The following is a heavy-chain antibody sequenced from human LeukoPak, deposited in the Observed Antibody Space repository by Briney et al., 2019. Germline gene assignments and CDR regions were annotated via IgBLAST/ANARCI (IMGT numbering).Heavy chain of an antibody. CDR2: TNHSGST. Sequence: SETLSLTCAVYGGSFSGYYWSWIRQPPGKGLEWIGETNHSGSTNYNPSLKSRVTISVDTSKNQFSLKLSSVTAADTAVYYCAREYSSSWYALDYWGQGTLVTVSS. CDR1: GGSFSGYY. D-gene: IGHD6-13*01. V-gene: IGHV4-34*01. J-gene: IGHJ4*02. CDR3: AREYSSSWYALDY.